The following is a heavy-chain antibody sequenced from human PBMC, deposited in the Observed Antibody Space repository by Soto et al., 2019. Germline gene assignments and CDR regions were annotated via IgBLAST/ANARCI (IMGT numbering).Heavy chain of an antibody. V-gene: IGHV4-34*01. D-gene: IGHD5-12*01. CDR1: GGSFSDYF. CDR2: INHSGTP. CDR3: VATTMAYYYGMDV. Sequence: QVQLQQWGAGLLKPSETLSLTCAVYGGSFSDYFWSWIRQPPGKGLEWIGKINHSGTPNYNPSLKSRVTISLDTSKIHFSLNLTSVTAADTAVYYSVATTMAYYYGMDVWGQGTTVTVSS. J-gene: IGHJ6*02.